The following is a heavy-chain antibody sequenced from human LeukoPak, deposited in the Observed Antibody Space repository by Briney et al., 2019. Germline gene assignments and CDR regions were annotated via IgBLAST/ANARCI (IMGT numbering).Heavy chain of an antibody. D-gene: IGHD6-13*01. Sequence: GGSLRLSCAASGFNFSSYSMNWVRQAPGKGLEWVSSISSSSSYIYYADSVKGRFTISRDNAKNSLYLQMNSLRAEDTAVYYCARDESGYSSSPNWFDPWGQGTLVTVSS. CDR1: GFNFSSYS. CDR2: ISSSSSYI. J-gene: IGHJ5*02. CDR3: ARDESGYSSSPNWFDP. V-gene: IGHV3-21*01.